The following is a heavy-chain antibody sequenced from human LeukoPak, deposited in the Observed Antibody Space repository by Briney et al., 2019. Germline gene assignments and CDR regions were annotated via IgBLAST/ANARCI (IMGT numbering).Heavy chain of an antibody. Sequence: SETLSLTCTVTSGSISLYYWTWVRQPAGKGLEWIGRVYTGGSTNYNPSLKSRVTISVDTSKNQFSLKLSSVTAADTAVYYCARQVASGWYSFGDYWGQGTLVTVSS. CDR2: VYTGGST. CDR3: ARQVASGWYSFGDY. D-gene: IGHD6-19*01. CDR1: SGSISLYY. J-gene: IGHJ4*02. V-gene: IGHV4-4*07.